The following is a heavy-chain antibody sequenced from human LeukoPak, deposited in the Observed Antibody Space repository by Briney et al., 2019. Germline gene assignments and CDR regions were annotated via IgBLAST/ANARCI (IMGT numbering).Heavy chain of an antibody. Sequence: SETLSLTCAVYGGSFSGYYWSWIRQPPGKGLEWIGEINHSGSTNYNPSLKSRVTISVDTSKNQFSLKLSSVTAADTAVYYCAREAGYCSSTSCSQIFDYWGQGTLVTVSS. CDR3: AREAGYCSSTSCSQIFDY. V-gene: IGHV4-34*01. D-gene: IGHD2-2*01. CDR2: INHSGST. J-gene: IGHJ4*02. CDR1: GGSFSGYY.